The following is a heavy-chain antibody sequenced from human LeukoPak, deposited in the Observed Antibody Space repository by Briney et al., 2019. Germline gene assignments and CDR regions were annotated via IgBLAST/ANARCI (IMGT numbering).Heavy chain of an antibody. D-gene: IGHD3-22*01. V-gene: IGHV4-39*01. CDR1: GGSISSSSYY. CDR2: IYYSGST. J-gene: IGHJ1*01. Sequence: PSETLSLPCTVSGGSISSSSYYWGWIRQPPGKGLEWIGSIYYSGSTHYNPSLKSRVTISVDTSKNQFSLKLSSVTAADTAVYYCARLSTMKQTIQHWGQGTLVTVSS. CDR3: ARLSTMKQTIQH.